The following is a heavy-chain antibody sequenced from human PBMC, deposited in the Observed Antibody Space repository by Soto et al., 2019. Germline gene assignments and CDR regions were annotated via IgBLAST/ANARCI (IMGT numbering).Heavy chain of an antibody. Sequence: EVHLLESGGGFVQPGGSLRLSCAASGFSFRQYAMIWVRQAPGKGLEWVSAITGTGTHYADSVKGRFTISRDSSKSTLYLDINNLRVEDTAVYYCAKGMVPDQWGQGTLITVSS. V-gene: IGHV3-23*01. J-gene: IGHJ5*02. CDR2: ITGTGT. CDR1: GFSFRQYA. D-gene: IGHD6-13*01. CDR3: AKGMVPDQ.